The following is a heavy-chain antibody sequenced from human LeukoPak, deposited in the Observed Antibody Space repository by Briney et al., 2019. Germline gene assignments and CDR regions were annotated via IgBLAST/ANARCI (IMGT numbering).Heavy chain of an antibody. CDR1: GYTFTSYD. Sequence: ASVKVSCKASGYTFTSYDINWVRQATGQGLEWMGWMNPNSGNTGYVQKFQGRVTMTRNTSISTAYMELSSLRSEDTAVYYCARGGLRGYDILTGDTHFMDVWGKGTTVTVSS. D-gene: IGHD3-9*01. CDR3: ARGGLRGYDILTGDTHFMDV. V-gene: IGHV1-8*01. J-gene: IGHJ6*03. CDR2: MNPNSGNT.